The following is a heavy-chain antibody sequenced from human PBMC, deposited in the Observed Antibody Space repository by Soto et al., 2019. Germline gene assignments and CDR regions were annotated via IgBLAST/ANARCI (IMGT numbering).Heavy chain of an antibody. J-gene: IGHJ4*02. V-gene: IGHV3-7*01. CDR1: GFNFNTYW. CDR3: ARDMANTAMPNDY. D-gene: IGHD5-18*01. Sequence: GGSLRLSCAASGFNFNTYWMYWVRQAPGKGLEWVANIDTDGSRKNYVDSVKGRFIISRDNAKNTLYLQMNSLRAEDTAVYYCARDMANTAMPNDYWGQGTLVTVSS. CDR2: IDTDGSRK.